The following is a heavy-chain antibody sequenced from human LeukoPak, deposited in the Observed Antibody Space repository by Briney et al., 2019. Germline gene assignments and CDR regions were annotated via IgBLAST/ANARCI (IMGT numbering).Heavy chain of an antibody. V-gene: IGHV4-59*01. J-gene: IGHJ2*01. CDR2: IYYSGST. D-gene: IGHD4-11*01. CDR3: ARVPPYSNYGWYFDL. CDR1: GDSISSYY. Sequence: SETLSLTCTVSGDSISSYYWSWIRQPPGKGLEWIGYIYYSGSTNYNPSLKSRVTISVDTSKNQFSLKLSSVTAADTAVYYCARVPPYSNYGWYFDLWGRGTLVTVSS.